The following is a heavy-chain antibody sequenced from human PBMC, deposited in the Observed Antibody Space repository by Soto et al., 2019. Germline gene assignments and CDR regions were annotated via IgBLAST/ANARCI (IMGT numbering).Heavy chain of an antibody. Sequence: QVQLVESGGGVVQPGRSLRLSCAASGFTFSNYVMHWVRQAPGKGLEWVAVISYDGSYQYYADSVKGRFTISRDNSKNTVYLQMNSLTAEDSALYYCARVFPNNWFDPWGQGSLGTGSS. CDR2: ISYDGSYQ. CDR3: ARVFPNNWFDP. CDR1: GFTFSNYV. V-gene: IGHV3-30*04. J-gene: IGHJ5*02.